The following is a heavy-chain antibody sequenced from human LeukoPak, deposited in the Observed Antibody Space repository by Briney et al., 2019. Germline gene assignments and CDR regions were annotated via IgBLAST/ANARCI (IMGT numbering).Heavy chain of an antibody. J-gene: IGHJ4*02. D-gene: IGHD1-26*01. Sequence: PGGSLRLSCAASGLTFSSYGIHWVCQAPGKGLEWVALISYDGSNEYYADSVKGRFTISRDNSKNTLYLQMNSLRAEDTAVYYCAKDYANGSPGFPLDYWGQGTLVTVSS. CDR1: GLTFSSYG. CDR3: AKDYANGSPGFPLDY. V-gene: IGHV3-30*18. CDR2: ISYDGSNE.